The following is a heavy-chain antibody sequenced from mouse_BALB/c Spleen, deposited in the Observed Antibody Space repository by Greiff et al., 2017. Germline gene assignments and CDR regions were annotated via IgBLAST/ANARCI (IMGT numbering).Heavy chain of an antibody. CDR2: INSNGGST. CDR1: GFTFSSYG. D-gene: IGHD1-1*01. CDR3: ARDTVVAPYAMDY. V-gene: IGHV5-6-3*01. Sequence: EVQVVESGGGLVQPGGSLKLSCAASGFTFSSYGMSWVRQTPDKRLELVATINSNGGSTYYPDSVKGRFTISRDNAKNTLYLQMSSLKSEDTAMYYCARDTVVAPYAMDYWGQGTSVTVSS. J-gene: IGHJ4*01.